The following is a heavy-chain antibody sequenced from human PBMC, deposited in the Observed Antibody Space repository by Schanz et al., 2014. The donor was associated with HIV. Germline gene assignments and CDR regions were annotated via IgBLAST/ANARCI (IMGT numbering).Heavy chain of an antibody. CDR2: ISGSGGST. Sequence: EVHLLESGGGLIQPGGSLRLSCAVSGFTFSSYAMSWVRQAPGKGLEWVSGISGSGGSTYYADSVKGRFTISRDNSKNTLYLQMNRLRAEDTALYYCAKWGREEDYGDYDLYYYYYGLDVWGQGTTVTVSS. CDR3: AKWGREEDYGDYDLYYYYYGLDV. D-gene: IGHD4-17*01. J-gene: IGHJ6*02. CDR1: GFTFSSYA. V-gene: IGHV3-23*01.